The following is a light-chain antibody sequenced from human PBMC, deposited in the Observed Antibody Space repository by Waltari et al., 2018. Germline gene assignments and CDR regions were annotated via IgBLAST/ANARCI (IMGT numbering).Light chain of an antibody. V-gene: IGLV2-23*02. J-gene: IGLJ1*01. Sequence: QSAPTQPASVSGSPGQSIPSSCTGTRRKVGNFNLVSCYQQHPGQVPKPLIYGVSKRPSGVSNHFSGSKSGNTASLTISGLRAEDEADYYCCSYAGSRTYVFGTGTKVTVL. CDR2: GVS. CDR1: RRKVGNFNL. CDR3: CSYAGSRTYV.